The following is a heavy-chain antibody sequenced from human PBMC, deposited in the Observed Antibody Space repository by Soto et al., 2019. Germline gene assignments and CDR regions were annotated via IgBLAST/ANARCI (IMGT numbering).Heavy chain of an antibody. CDR1: GFTFSSYG. V-gene: IGHV3-33*01. D-gene: IGHD6-13*01. J-gene: IGHJ4*02. Sequence: GGSLRLSCAASGFTFSSYGMHWVRQAPGKGLEWVAVIWYDGSNKYYADSVKGRFTISRDNSKNTLYLQMNSLRAEDTAVYYCARGVDRGYSSSPPDYWGQGTLVTVSS. CDR2: IWYDGSNK. CDR3: ARGVDRGYSSSPPDY.